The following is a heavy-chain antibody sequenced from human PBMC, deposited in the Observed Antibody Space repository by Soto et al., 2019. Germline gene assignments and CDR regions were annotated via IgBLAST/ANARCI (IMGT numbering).Heavy chain of an antibody. J-gene: IGHJ3*02. CDR3: ARPFFGVVSLDAFDI. Sequence: GESLKIFCKGSGYSFTSYWISWVRQMPGKGLEWMGRIDPSDSYTNYSPSFQGHVTISADKSISTAYLQWSSLKASDTAMYYCARPFFGVVSLDAFDIWGQGTMVTVSS. V-gene: IGHV5-10-1*01. CDR2: IDPSDSYT. CDR1: GYSFTSYW. D-gene: IGHD3-3*01.